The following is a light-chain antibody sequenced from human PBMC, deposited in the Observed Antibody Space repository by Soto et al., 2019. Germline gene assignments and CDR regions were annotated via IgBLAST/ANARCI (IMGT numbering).Light chain of an antibody. V-gene: IGLV2-8*01. J-gene: IGLJ1*01. CDR2: EVN. Sequence: QSALTQPPSASGSPGQSVTISCTGTSNDVGAYNYVSWYQQHPGKAPKVMIYEVNKRPSGVPDRFSGSKSGNTASLTISGLQAEDEADYYCSSFAVSNSFVFGTGTKVTVL. CDR1: SNDVGAYNY. CDR3: SSFAVSNSFV.